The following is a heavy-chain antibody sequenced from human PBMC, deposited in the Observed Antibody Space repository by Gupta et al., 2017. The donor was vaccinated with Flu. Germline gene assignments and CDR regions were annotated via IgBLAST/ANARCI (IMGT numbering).Heavy chain of an antibody. D-gene: IGHD3-22*01. V-gene: IGHV3-11*01. CDR3: AGYFDSSGSLV. J-gene: IGHJ4*02. CDR2: ITNSGSYI. Sequence: SWIRQAPGKGLEWLSYITNSGSYIYYADSVKGRFTISRDNAKNSLFLQMNRLRAEDTAVYYCAGYFDSSGSLVWGQGTLVTVSS.